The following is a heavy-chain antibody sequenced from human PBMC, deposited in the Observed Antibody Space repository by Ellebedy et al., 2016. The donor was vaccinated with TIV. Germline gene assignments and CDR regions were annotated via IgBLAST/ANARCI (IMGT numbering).Heavy chain of an antibody. CDR3: ARENWNYALDY. D-gene: IGHD1-7*01. J-gene: IGHJ4*02. CDR2: ISSSSSYI. Sequence: GESLKISCAASGFTFSTYNMNWVRQAPGKGLEWVSSISSSSSYIYYADSVKGRFTISRDNAKNSLYLQMNSLRAEDTAVYYCARENWNYALDYWGQGTLVTVSS. CDR1: GFTFSTYN. V-gene: IGHV3-21*01.